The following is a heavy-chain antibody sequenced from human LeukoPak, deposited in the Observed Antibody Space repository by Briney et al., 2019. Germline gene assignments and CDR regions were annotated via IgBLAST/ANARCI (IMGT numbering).Heavy chain of an antibody. CDR1: GFTFSSYW. D-gene: IGHD4-23*01. V-gene: IGHV3-74*01. CDR2: INSDGSST. Sequence: GGSLRPSCAASGFTFSSYWMHWVRQAPGKGLVWVSRINSDGSSTSYADSVKGRFTISRDNAKNTLYLQMNSLRAEDTAVYYCAREDGGNYLDYWGQGTLVTVSS. CDR3: AREDGGNYLDY. J-gene: IGHJ4*02.